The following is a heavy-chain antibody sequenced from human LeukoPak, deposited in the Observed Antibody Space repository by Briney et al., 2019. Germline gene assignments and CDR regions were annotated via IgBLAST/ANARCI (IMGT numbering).Heavy chain of an antibody. CDR2: INHSGST. V-gene: IGHV4-34*01. J-gene: IGHJ5*02. CDR1: GGSFSGYY. Sequence: SETLSLTCAVYGGSFSGYYWSWIRQPPGKGLEWIGEINHSGSTNYNPSLKSRVTISVDTSKNQFSLKLSSVTAADTAVYYCARVSVRLRWFDPWGQGTLVTVSP. D-gene: IGHD4-17*01. CDR3: ARVSVRLRWFDP.